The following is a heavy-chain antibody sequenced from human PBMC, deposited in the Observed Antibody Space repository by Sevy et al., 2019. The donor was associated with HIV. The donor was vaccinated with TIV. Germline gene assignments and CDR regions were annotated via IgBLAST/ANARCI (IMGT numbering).Heavy chain of an antibody. Sequence: GGSLRLSCAASGFTFSSYSMNWVRQAPGKGLEWVSSISISSSYIYYADAVKGRFTISRDNAKNSLYLQMNSLRAEDTAVYYCARADYYDFWSGYYGHYYYYGMDVWGQGTTVTVSS. D-gene: IGHD3-3*01. CDR2: ISISSSYI. J-gene: IGHJ6*02. CDR1: GFTFSSYS. V-gene: IGHV3-21*01. CDR3: ARADYYDFWSGYYGHYYYYGMDV.